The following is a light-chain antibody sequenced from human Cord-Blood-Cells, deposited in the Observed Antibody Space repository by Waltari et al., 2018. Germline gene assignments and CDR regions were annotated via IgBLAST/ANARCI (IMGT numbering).Light chain of an antibody. V-gene: IGLV2-23*01. CDR2: EGN. CDR1: SADVGSYNL. CDR3: CSYAGSSTYV. Sequence: QSALTPPASVSGSSGQPITISCTCTSADVGSYNLVSWYQQHPGKPPKLMIYEGNKRPSGVSNRFSGSKSGNTASLTISGLQAEDEADYYCCSYAGSSTYVFGTGTKVTVL. J-gene: IGLJ1*01.